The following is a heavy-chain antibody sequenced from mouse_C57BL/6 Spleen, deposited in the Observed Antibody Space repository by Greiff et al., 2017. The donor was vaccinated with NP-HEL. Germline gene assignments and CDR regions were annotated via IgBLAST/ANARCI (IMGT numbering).Heavy chain of an antibody. CDR1: GYTFTSYW. V-gene: IGHV1-50*01. D-gene: IGHD1-1*01. Sequence: VQLQQPGAELVKPGASVKLSCKASGYTFTSYWMQWVKQRPGQGLEWIGEIDPSDSYTNYNQKFKGKATLTVDTSSSTAYMQLSSLTSEDSAVYYCARRTTVVARYLDYWGQGTSVTVSS. CDR2: IDPSDSYT. CDR3: ARRTTVVARYLDY. J-gene: IGHJ4*01.